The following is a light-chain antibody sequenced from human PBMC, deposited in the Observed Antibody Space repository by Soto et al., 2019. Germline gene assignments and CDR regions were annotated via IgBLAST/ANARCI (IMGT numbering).Light chain of an antibody. Sequence: DIQMTQSPSSLSASVGDRVTITCQASQDITNHLHWYQQKPGKAPKPLIYDASNLETGVPSSFSGSGFGTDFTFIINNLQPEDFATFFCQHCHILPWTFGQGTKVEIK. V-gene: IGKV1-33*01. CDR3: QHCHILPWT. CDR2: DAS. CDR1: QDITNH. J-gene: IGKJ1*01.